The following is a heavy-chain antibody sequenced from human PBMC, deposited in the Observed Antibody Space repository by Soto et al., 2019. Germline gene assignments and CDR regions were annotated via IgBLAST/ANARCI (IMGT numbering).Heavy chain of an antibody. J-gene: IGHJ4*02. D-gene: IGHD3-3*01. CDR3: AKVRSTTIFDVVSLFDY. CDR1: GFTFISYA. Sequence: WGSLRLSCAASGFTFISYAMILVRHSPFKWLECVSTISGSGGTTYYADSVKGRFTISRDNSKNTLYLQMNSLRAEDTAVYYCAKVRSTTIFDVVSLFDYWGQGTLVTVSS. CDR2: ISGSGGTT. V-gene: IGHV3-23*01.